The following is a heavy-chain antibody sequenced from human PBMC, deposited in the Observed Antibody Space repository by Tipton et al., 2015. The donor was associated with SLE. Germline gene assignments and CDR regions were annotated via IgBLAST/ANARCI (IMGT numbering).Heavy chain of an antibody. J-gene: IGHJ3*02. Sequence: SLRLFCGASGFTFRTYSMNWVRQAPGKGLEWVSSISGSSSIIFYADSVKGRFTISRDNAESSLYLQMNSLRDDDTAVYFCARDLILGASRAFDIWGQGTLVAVSS. D-gene: IGHD1-26*01. CDR2: ISGSSSII. CDR3: ARDLILGASRAFDI. CDR1: GFTFRTYS. V-gene: IGHV3-21*06.